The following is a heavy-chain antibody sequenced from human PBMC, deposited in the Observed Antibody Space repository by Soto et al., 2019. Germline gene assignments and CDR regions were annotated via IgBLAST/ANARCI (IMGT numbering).Heavy chain of an antibody. CDR1: GGSISSYY. CDR3: ARAEAGLLWFGELPSPYFDY. CDR2: IYYSGST. Sequence: SETLSLTCTVSGGSISSYYWSWIRQPPGKGLEWIGYIYYSGSTNYNPSLKSRVTISVDTSKNQFSLKLSSVTAADTAVYYCARAEAGLLWFGELPSPYFDYWGQGTLVTV. D-gene: IGHD3-10*01. V-gene: IGHV4-59*01. J-gene: IGHJ4*02.